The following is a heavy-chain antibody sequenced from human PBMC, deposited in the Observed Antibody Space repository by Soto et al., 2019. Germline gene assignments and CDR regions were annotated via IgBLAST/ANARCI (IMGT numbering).Heavy chain of an antibody. CDR3: ARDHGSGYGWFDP. CDR1: GFTFSSYG. J-gene: IGHJ5*02. D-gene: IGHD6-25*01. CDR2: IWYDGSNK. Sequence: QVQLVESGGGVVQPGRSLRLSCAASGFTFSSYGMHWVRQAPGKGLEWVAVIWYDGSNKYYADSVKGRFTISRDNSKNTLYLQMNSLRAEDTAVYYCARDHGSGYGWFDPWGQGTLVTVSS. V-gene: IGHV3-33*01.